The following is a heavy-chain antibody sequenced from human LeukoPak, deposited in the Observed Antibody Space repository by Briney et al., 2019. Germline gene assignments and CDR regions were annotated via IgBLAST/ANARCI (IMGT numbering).Heavy chain of an antibody. V-gene: IGHV1-69*05. CDR2: IIPIFGTA. D-gene: IGHD2-2*01. J-gene: IGHJ4*02. CDR3: ATDYCSSTSCYSGVDY. Sequence: VASVKVSCKVSGGTFSSYAISWVRQAPGQGLEWMGGIIPIFGTANYAQKFQGRVTTTTDESTSTAYMELSSLRSEDTAVYYCATDYCSSTSCYSGVDYWGQGTLVTVSS. CDR1: GGTFSSYA.